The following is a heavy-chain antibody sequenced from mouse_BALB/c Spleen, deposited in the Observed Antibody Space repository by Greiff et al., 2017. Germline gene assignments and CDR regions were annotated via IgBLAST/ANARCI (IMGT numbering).Heavy chain of an antibody. CDR1: GYTFTDYN. CDR2: INPNNGGT. Sequence: VQLKQSGPELVKPGASVKIPCKASGYTFTDYNMDWVKQSHGKSLEWIGDINPNNGGTIYNQKFKGKATLTVDKSPSTAYVELRSLTSEDTAVYYCARKGTNWDGGDYWGQGTTLTVSS. CDR3: ARKGTNWDGGDY. D-gene: IGHD4-1*01. J-gene: IGHJ2*01. V-gene: IGHV1-18*01.